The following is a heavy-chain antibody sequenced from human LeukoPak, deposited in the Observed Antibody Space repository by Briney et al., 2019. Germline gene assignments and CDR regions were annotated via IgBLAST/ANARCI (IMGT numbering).Heavy chain of an antibody. V-gene: IGHV3-15*01. J-gene: IGHJ4*02. D-gene: IGHD1-26*01. Sequence: PGGSLRLSCAASGFTFSNAWMSWVRQAPGKGLEWVGRIKSKADGGITYYAAPVKGRFSISRDDSKTTLYLRMNSLKTEDTAVYYCTTARSVGYFDYWGQGALVTVSS. CDR1: GFTFSNAW. CDR3: TTARSVGYFDY. CDR2: IKSKADGGIT.